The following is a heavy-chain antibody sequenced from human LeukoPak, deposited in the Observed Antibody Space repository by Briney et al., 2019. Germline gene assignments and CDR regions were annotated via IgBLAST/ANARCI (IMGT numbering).Heavy chain of an antibody. CDR3: ARGVGPDAHKKAGGLFDY. D-gene: IGHD2-15*01. J-gene: IGHJ4*02. CDR1: GYTFTGYY. Sequence: ASVKVSCKASGYTFTGYYMHWVRQAPGQGLEWMGRINPNSGGTNYPQKFQGRVTMTRDTSISTAYMELSRLRSDDTAVYYCARGVGPDAHKKAGGLFDYWGQGTLVTVSS. V-gene: IGHV1-2*06. CDR2: INPNSGGT.